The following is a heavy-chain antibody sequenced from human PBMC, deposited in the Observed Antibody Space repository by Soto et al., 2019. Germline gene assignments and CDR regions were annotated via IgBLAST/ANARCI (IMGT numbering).Heavy chain of an antibody. CDR1: GYTFTSYG. D-gene: IGHD1-7*01. V-gene: IGHV1-18*01. J-gene: IGHJ4*02. CDR3: ARVGWRNWNSNRLFDY. Sequence: ASVKVSCKASGYTFTSYGISWVRQAPGQGLEWMGWISAYNCNTNYAQKLQGRVTMTTDTSTSTAYMELRSLRSDDTAVYYCARVGWRNWNSNRLFDYWGQGTLVTVSS. CDR2: ISAYNCNT.